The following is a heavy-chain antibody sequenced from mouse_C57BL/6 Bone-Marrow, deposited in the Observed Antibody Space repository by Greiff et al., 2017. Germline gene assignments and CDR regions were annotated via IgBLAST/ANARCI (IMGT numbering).Heavy chain of an antibody. CDR3: AIGEGTIDSSGY. V-gene: IGHV1-74*01. CDR1: GYTFTSYW. CDR2: IHPSDSDT. Sequence: QVQLQQPGAELVKPGASVKVSCKASGYTFTSYWMNWVKQRPGQGLEWIGRIHPSDSDTNYNQKFKGKATLPVDQSSSTAYKPHSSLTSEDSAVSYCAIGEGTIDSSGYWGQGTTLTVSS. J-gene: IGHJ2*01. D-gene: IGHD3-2*02.